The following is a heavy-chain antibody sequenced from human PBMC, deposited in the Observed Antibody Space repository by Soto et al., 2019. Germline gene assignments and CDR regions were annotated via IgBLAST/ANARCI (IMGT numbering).Heavy chain of an antibody. Sequence: EALKISCKGSGYSFTGYWIGLLRQMPGKGLEWMGIIYPGDSDTRYSPSFQGQVTISADKSISTAYLQWSSLKASDTAMYYCARTSGAGNYHYGMYVWGRQSTVTVSS. CDR2: IYPGDSDT. CDR1: GYSFTGYW. V-gene: IGHV5-51*01. J-gene: IGHJ6*02. D-gene: IGHD1-26*01. CDR3: ARTSGAGNYHYGMYV.